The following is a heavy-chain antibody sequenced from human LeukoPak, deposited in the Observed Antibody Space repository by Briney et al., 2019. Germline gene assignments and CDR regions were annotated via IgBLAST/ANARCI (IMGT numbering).Heavy chain of an antibody. V-gene: IGHV1-46*03. J-gene: IGHJ4*02. D-gene: IGHD4-17*01. CDR2: INPSGGST. CDR3: ARGIPTVTSLDY. Sequence: GASVKVSCKASGYTFTSYYMHWVRQAPGQGLEWMGIINPSGGSTSYAQRFQGRVTMTRDTSTSTVYMGLSSLRSEDTAVYYCARGIPTVTSLDYWGQGTLVTVSS. CDR1: GYTFTSYY.